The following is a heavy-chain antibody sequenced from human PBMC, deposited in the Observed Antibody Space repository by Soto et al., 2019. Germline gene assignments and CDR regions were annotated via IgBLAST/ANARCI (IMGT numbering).Heavy chain of an antibody. CDR3: VGDAYNSGWFDP. D-gene: IGHD3-10*01. V-gene: IGHV3-23*01. J-gene: IGHJ5*02. CDR2: ISGSGGRT. CDR1: GFTFSTYD. Sequence: GGSLRLSCAASGFTFSTYDMSWVRQAPGKGLEWVSAISGSGGRTYYADSVKGRFTISRDNSKNTLDLQMNSLRAEDTAVYYCVGDAYNSGWFDPWGQGTLVTVSS.